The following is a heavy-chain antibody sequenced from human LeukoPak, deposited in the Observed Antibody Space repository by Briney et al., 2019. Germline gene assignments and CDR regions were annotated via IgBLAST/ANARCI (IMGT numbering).Heavy chain of an antibody. CDR3: ARDTDTGRSDAFEY. Sequence: GGSLRLSCAASGFTFSSYWMHWVRQAPGKGLVWVSRLDSDGHITSYADSVKGRFTISRDNAKNTLYLQMNSLRAEDTAVYYCARDTDTGRSDAFEYWGQETLVTVSS. CDR1: GFTFSSYW. D-gene: IGHD1-26*01. J-gene: IGHJ4*02. V-gene: IGHV3-74*01. CDR2: LDSDGHIT.